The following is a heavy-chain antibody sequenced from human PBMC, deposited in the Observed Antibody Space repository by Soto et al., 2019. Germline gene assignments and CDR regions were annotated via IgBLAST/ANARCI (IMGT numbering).Heavy chain of an antibody. D-gene: IGHD6-13*01. CDR2: IDPSDSYT. J-gene: IGHJ6*02. Sequence: GESLKISCKGSGYSFTSYWISWVRQMPGKGLEWMGRIDPSDSYTNYSPSFQGHVTISADKSISTAYLQWSSLKASDTAMYYCARLEGGIATTYYYYYGMDVWGQGTTVTVSS. CDR3: ARLEGGIATTYYYYYGMDV. V-gene: IGHV5-10-1*01. CDR1: GYSFTSYW.